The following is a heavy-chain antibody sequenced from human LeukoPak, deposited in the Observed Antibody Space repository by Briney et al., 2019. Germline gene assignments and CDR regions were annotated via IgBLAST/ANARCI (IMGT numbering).Heavy chain of an antibody. CDR2: ISGSGGRGTT. CDR3: AKDSPYNYGYNYYYMDV. Sequence: GGSLRLSCAASGFTFSNFVMTWVRQAPGKGLEWVSAISGSGGRGTTYYADSAKGRFTISRDNAKNTMYLQMNSLSVEDTAVYYCAKDSPYNYGYNYYYMDVWGKGTTVTVSS. D-gene: IGHD5-18*01. V-gene: IGHV3-23*01. J-gene: IGHJ6*03. CDR1: GFTFSNFV.